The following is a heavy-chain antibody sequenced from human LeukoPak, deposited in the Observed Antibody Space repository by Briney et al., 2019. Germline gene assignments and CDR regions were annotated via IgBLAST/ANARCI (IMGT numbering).Heavy chain of an antibody. CDR3: ARVYYDFWSGYYTGTGGYYMDV. D-gene: IGHD3-3*01. CDR1: GGSISSSSYY. J-gene: IGHJ6*03. CDR2: IYYSGST. V-gene: IGHV4-39*07. Sequence: SETLSLTCTVSGGSISSSSYYWGWIRQPPGKGLEWIGSIYYSGSTYYNPSLKSRVTISVDTSKNQFSLKLSSVTAADTAVYYCARVYYDFWSGYYTGTGGYYMDVWGKGTTVTVSS.